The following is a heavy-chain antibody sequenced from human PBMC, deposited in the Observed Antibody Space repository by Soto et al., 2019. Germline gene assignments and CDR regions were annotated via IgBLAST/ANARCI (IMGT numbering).Heavy chain of an antibody. V-gene: IGHV3-66*01. Sequence: QLVESGGGLVQPGGSLRLSCAASGFTVSSNYMNWVRQAPWKGLEWLSVLYSGAGTYYADSVKDRFTISRDNSKNTLYLQLNSLRAEDTAIYYCARECGGDCTNAFDLWGQGTMVTVSP. CDR1: GFTVSSNY. CDR2: LYSGAGT. D-gene: IGHD2-21*01. CDR3: ARECGGDCTNAFDL. J-gene: IGHJ3*01.